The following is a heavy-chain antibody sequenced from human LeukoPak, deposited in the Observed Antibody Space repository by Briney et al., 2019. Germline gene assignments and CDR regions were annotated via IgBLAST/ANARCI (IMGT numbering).Heavy chain of an antibody. CDR2: IYHSGST. CDR3: ARAVGTMVRGVIDAFDI. D-gene: IGHD3-10*01. V-gene: IGHV4-30-2*05. Sequence: SETLSLTCAVSGGPISSGGYSWSWIRQPPGKGLEWIGYIYHSGSTYYNPSLKSRVTISVDTSKNQFSLKLSSVTAADTAVYYCARAVGTMVRGVIDAFDIWGQGTMVTVSS. J-gene: IGHJ3*02. CDR1: GGPISSGGYS.